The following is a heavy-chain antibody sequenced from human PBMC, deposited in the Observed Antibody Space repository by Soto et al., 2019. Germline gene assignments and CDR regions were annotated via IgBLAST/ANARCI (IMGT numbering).Heavy chain of an antibody. CDR3: ASWSSNDYGDYGGMDV. CDR1: GGSISSGDYY. CDR2: IYYSGST. Sequence: SETLSLTCTVSGGSISSGDYYWSWIRQPPGKGLEWIGYIYYSGSTYYNPSLKSRVTISADTSKNQFSLKLSSVTAADTAVYYCASWSSNDYGDYGGMDVWGQGTTVTVSS. V-gene: IGHV4-30-4*01. J-gene: IGHJ6*02. D-gene: IGHD4-17*01.